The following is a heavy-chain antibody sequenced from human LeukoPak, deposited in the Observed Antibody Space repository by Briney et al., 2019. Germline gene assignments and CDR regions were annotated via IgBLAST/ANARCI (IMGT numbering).Heavy chain of an antibody. CDR1: GLTVSSNY. CDR3: ARDNEFCTGGMCRLDY. J-gene: IGHJ4*02. V-gene: IGHV3-66*01. D-gene: IGHD2-8*02. CDR2: IYSGGST. Sequence: GGSLRLFRAASGLTVSSNYMTWVRQAPGKGLASVSVIYSGGSTYYAYYGKGRLNISRDNAKNTLYLQMNNLKAEDTAVYYCARDNEFCTGGMCRLDYWGQGALVTVSS.